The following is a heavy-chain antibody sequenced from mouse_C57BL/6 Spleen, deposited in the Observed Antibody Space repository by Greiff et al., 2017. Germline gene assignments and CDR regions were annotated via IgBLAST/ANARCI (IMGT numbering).Heavy chain of an antibody. CDR1: GYTFTDYY. Sequence: VQLQQSGPELVKPGASVKISCKASGYTFTDYYMNWVKQSHGKSLEWIGDINPNNGGTSYNQKFKGKATLTVDKSSSTAYMELRSLTSEDSAVYYCARSAIYYGNQYYFDYWGQGTTLTVSS. J-gene: IGHJ2*01. CDR3: ARSAIYYGNQYYFDY. V-gene: IGHV1-26*01. D-gene: IGHD2-1*01. CDR2: INPNNGGT.